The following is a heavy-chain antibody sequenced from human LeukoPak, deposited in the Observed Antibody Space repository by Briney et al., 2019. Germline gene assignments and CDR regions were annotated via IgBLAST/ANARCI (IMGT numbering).Heavy chain of an antibody. CDR1: GFTFSSYA. V-gene: IGHV3-30*04. CDR3: AKTNYYDSSGYPQLDY. CDR2: ISYDGSNK. Sequence: GGSLRLSCAASGFTFSSYAMHWVRQAPGKGLEWVAVISYDGSNKYYADSVKGRFTISRDNSKNTLYLQMNSLRAEDTAVYYCAKTNYYDSSGYPQLDYWGQGTLVTVSS. J-gene: IGHJ4*02. D-gene: IGHD3-22*01.